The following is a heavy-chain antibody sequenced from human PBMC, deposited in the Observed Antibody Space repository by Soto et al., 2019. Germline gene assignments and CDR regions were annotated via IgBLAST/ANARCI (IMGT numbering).Heavy chain of an antibody. D-gene: IGHD3-22*01. CDR2: IYPGDSDT. V-gene: IGHV5-51*01. CDR1: GYSFTSYW. Sequence: GESLKISCKGSGYSFTSYWIGWVRQMPGKGLEWMGIIYPGDSDTRYSPSFQGQVTISADKSTSTAYLQWSSLKASDTAMYCCATTTYYYDSSGYGAFDIWGQGTMVTVSS. CDR3: ATTTYYYDSSGYGAFDI. J-gene: IGHJ3*02.